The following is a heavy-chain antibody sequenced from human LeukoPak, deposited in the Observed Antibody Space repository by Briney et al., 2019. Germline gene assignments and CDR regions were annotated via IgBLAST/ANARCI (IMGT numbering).Heavy chain of an antibody. V-gene: IGHV4-59*01. D-gene: IGHD3-22*01. Sequence: SETLSLTCTVSGGSISSYYWSWIRQPPGKGLEWIGYIYYSGSTNYNPSLKSRVTISVDTSKNQFSLKLSSVTAADTAVYYCASASGYYDPYFDYWGQGTLVTVSS. CDR3: ASASGYYDPYFDY. CDR2: IYYSGST. J-gene: IGHJ4*02. CDR1: GGSISSYY.